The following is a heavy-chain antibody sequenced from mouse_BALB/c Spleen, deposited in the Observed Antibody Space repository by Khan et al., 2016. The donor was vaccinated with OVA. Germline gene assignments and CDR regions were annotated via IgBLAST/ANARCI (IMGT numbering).Heavy chain of an antibody. D-gene: IGHD1-2*01. J-gene: IGHJ4*01. Sequence: EVQLVESGGGLVQPGGSLKLSCAASGFTFSSNTMSWVRQTPEKRLEWVAYITTGGGNTYYPETVKGRFTISRDTAKNTLYLQLSSLKSEDTANYDSARISTCITTALDYWGQGTSVTVSS. V-gene: IGHV5-12-2*01. CDR2: ITTGGGNT. CDR3: ARISTCITTALDY. CDR1: GFTFSSNT.